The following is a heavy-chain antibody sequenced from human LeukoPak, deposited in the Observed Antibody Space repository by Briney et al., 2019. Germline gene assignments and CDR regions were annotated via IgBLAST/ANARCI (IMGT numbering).Heavy chain of an antibody. D-gene: IGHD3-22*01. CDR2: IIPIFGTA. V-gene: IGHV1-69*13. Sequence: SVKVSCKASGGTFSSYAISWVRQAPGQGLEWMGGIIPIFGTANYAQKFQGRVTITADESTSTAYMELSSLRSEDTAVYFCARGLSLSGYLDAFDIWGQGTMVTVS. CDR3: ARGLSLSGYLDAFDI. CDR1: GGTFSSYA. J-gene: IGHJ3*02.